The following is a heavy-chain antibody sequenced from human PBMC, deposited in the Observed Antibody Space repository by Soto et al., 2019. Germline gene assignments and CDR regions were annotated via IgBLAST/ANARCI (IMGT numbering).Heavy chain of an antibody. V-gene: IGHV1-69*10. Sequence: ASVKVSCKASGGTFSSYAISWVRQAPGHGLEWMGGIIPILGIANYAQKFQGRVTITADKSTSTAYMELSSLRSEDTAVYYCASKGFMTTDAFDIWGQGTMVTVSS. J-gene: IGHJ3*02. CDR2: IIPILGIA. CDR1: GGTFSSYA. CDR3: ASKGFMTTDAFDI. D-gene: IGHD4-4*01.